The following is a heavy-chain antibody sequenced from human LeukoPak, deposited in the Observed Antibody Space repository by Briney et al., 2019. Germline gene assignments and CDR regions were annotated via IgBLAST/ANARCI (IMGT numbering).Heavy chain of an antibody. D-gene: IGHD6-19*01. Sequence: AGGSLRLSCAASGFTFSNYWMNWVRQAPGKVLEWVANIKEDGSEKNYVDSVKGRFTISRDNAKNSLYLQMSSLRAEDTAVYYCARDPLIAVAGIYFDYWGQGTLVTVSS. CDR2: IKEDGSEK. CDR3: ARDPLIAVAGIYFDY. V-gene: IGHV3-7*05. J-gene: IGHJ4*02. CDR1: GFTFSNYW.